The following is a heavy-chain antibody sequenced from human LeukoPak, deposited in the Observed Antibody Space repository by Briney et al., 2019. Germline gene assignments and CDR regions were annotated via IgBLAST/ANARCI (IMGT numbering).Heavy chain of an antibody. CDR3: ARHTDYYDSSGYFEIDY. D-gene: IGHD3-22*01. Sequence: GESLKISFKGSGYSFTSYWIGWVRQMPGKGLEWMGIIYPGDSDTRYSPSFQGQVTISADKSISTAYLQWSSLKASDTAMYYCARHTDYYDSSGYFEIDYWGQGTLVTVSS. CDR1: GYSFTSYW. J-gene: IGHJ4*02. V-gene: IGHV5-51*01. CDR2: IYPGDSDT.